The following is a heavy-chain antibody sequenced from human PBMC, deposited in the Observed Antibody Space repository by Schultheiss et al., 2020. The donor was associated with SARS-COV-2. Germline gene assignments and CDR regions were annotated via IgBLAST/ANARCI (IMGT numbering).Heavy chain of an antibody. Sequence: GGSLRLSCAASGFTFSSYWMHWVRQAPGKGLEWVAVIWYDGSNKYYADSVKGRFTISRDNSKNTLYLQMNSLRAEDTAVYYCARGGGSSGWYDYYYYGMDVWGQGTTVTVSS. V-gene: IGHV3-33*08. CDR1: GFTFSSYW. J-gene: IGHJ6*02. CDR2: IWYDGSNK. D-gene: IGHD6-19*01. CDR3: ARGGGSSGWYDYYYYGMDV.